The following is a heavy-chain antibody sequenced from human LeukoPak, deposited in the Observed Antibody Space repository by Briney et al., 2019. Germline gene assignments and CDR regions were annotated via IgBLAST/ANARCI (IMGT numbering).Heavy chain of an antibody. CDR2: IYYSGST. CDR1: GGSISNGDYY. D-gene: IGHD3-22*01. J-gene: IGHJ4*02. V-gene: IGHV4-30-4*01. Sequence: PSETLSLTCTVSGGSISNGDYYWSWIRQPPGKGLEWIGYIYYSGSTSYNPSLKSRVTMSVDTSKNQFSLKLSSVTAADTAVYYCARQVYDSSGSFDFWGQGSLVTVSS. CDR3: ARQVYDSSGSFDF.